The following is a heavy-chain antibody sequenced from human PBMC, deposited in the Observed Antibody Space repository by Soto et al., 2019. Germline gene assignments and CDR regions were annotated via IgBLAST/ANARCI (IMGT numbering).Heavy chain of an antibody. D-gene: IGHD3-10*01. V-gene: IGHV3-66*01. CDR3: AREPAMVRGVIIHCYGMDF. CDR1: GFTVSSNY. Sequence: GGSLRLSCAASGFTVSSNYMSWVRQAPGKGLEWVSVIYSGGSTYYADSVKGRITISRVNSKNTLYLQMNSLRAVDTAVYYCAREPAMVRGVIIHCYGMDFWGQGTTVTVSS. CDR2: IYSGGST. J-gene: IGHJ6*02.